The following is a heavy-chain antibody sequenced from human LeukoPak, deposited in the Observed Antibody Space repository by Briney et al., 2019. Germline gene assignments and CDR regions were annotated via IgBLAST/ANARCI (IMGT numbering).Heavy chain of an antibody. J-gene: IGHJ4*02. CDR3: ARGYGDSGSYWGAFDY. D-gene: IGHD1-26*01. CDR2: IYPGDSDT. CDR1: GYSFTSYW. Sequence: GESLKISCKGSGYSFTSYWIGWVRQMPGKGLEWMGIIYPGDSDTRYSPSFQGQVTISADKSISTAYLQWSSLKASDTAMYYCARGYGDSGSYWGAFDYWGQGTLVTVSS. V-gene: IGHV5-51*01.